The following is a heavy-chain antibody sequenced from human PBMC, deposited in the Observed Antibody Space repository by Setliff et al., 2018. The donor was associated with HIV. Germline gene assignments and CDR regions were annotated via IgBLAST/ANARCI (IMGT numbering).Heavy chain of an antibody. D-gene: IGHD5-18*01. V-gene: IGHV4-61*09. J-gene: IGHJ5*02. CDR1: GGSIISEISW. CDR3: AIDHVTNIAESGYGYTRIDP. CDR2: IYMRGGT. Sequence: SETLSLTCTVSGGSIISEISWWAWIRQPAGKGPEWLGQIYMRGGTDYNPSLEGRVTISLDTSKNQCSLKLTSVTAADTAVYYCAIDHVTNIAESGYGYTRIDPWGPGISVTVSS.